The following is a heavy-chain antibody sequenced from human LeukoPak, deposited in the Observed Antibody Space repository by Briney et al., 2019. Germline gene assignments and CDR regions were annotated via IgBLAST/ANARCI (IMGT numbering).Heavy chain of an antibody. D-gene: IGHD6-6*01. CDR1: GGSIRSFY. CDR3: AREGEQLGPYYFDY. Sequence: SETLSLTCTVSGGSIRSFYWSWIRQPPGKGLEWIGYIFYSGSTTYNPSLKSRVTMSVDTSKSQFSLRLSSVTAADTAVYYCAREGEQLGPYYFDYWGQGTLVTVSS. V-gene: IGHV4-59*01. CDR2: IFYSGST. J-gene: IGHJ4*02.